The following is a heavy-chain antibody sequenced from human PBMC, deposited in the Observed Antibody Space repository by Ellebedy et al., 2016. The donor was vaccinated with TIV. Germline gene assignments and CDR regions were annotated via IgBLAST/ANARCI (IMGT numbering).Heavy chain of an antibody. D-gene: IGHD3-22*01. Sequence: ASVKVSCKASGYTFTANYIHWVRHAPGHGLAWMGWVNPDSGSTNFAQSFQGRVTMTRDTSVNTAYMELSRLESGDTATYYCARVRRGSSGMDVWGKGTTVTVSP. V-gene: IGHV1-2*02. CDR1: GYTFTANY. J-gene: IGHJ6*04. CDR3: ARVRRGSSGMDV. CDR2: VNPDSGST.